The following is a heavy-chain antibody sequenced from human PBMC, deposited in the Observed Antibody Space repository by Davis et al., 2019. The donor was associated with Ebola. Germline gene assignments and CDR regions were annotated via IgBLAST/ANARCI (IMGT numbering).Heavy chain of an antibody. J-gene: IGHJ6*04. CDR1: GFRVSGPY. D-gene: IGHD5-18*01. Sequence: GESLKISCAASGFRVSGPYMSWVRQAPGKGLEWLAVVWYDGTNEFYSDSVRGRFTISRDNSKKTLYLQINSLRAEDTAVYYCARGDTSMALYYYGLDVWGKGTTVTVSS. CDR3: ARGDTSMALYYYGLDV. CDR2: VWYDGTNE. V-gene: IGHV3-33*08.